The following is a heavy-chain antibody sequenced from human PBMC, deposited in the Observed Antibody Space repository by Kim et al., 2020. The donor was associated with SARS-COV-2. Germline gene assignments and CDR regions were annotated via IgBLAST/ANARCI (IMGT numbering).Heavy chain of an antibody. J-gene: IGHJ6*02. CDR2: ISYDGSNK. D-gene: IGHD3-3*01. Sequence: GGSLRLSCAASGFTFSSYAMHWVRQAPGKGLEWVAVISYDGSNKYYADSVKGRFTISRDNSKNTLYLQMNSLRAEDTAVYYCARDQGVLRFLEWSHNSYYGMDVWGQGTTVTVSS. CDR1: GFTFSSYA. CDR3: ARDQGVLRFLEWSHNSYYGMDV. V-gene: IGHV3-30-3*01.